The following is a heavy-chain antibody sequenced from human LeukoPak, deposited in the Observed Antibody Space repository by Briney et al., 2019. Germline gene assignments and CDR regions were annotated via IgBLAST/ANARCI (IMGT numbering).Heavy chain of an antibody. D-gene: IGHD4-17*01. V-gene: IGHV3-30*18. CDR3: AKDRTSDYGDYYYYGMDV. CDR2: ISYDGSNK. CDR1: GFTFSSYA. J-gene: IGHJ6*02. Sequence: GGSLRLSCAASGFTFSSYAMSWVRQAPGKGLEWVAVISYDGSNKYYADSVKGRFTISRDNSKNTLYLQMNSLRAEDTAVYYCAKDRTSDYGDYYYYGMDVWGQGTTVTVSS.